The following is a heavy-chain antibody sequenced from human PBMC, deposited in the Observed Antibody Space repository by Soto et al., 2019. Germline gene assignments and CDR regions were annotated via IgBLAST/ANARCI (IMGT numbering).Heavy chain of an antibody. CDR3: ARDARYCSSTSCSHYYYYGMDV. J-gene: IGHJ6*02. Sequence: AETLSLTCTVSGGAIVSSSYYFVCIRQPPWNGLELVSVIYSGGSTYYADSVKGRFTISRDNSKNTLYLQMNSLRAEDTAVYYCARDARYCSSTSCSHYYYYGMDVWGQGTTVTVS. CDR2: IYSGGST. D-gene: IGHD2-2*01. CDR1: GGAIVSSSYY. V-gene: IGHV3-53*01.